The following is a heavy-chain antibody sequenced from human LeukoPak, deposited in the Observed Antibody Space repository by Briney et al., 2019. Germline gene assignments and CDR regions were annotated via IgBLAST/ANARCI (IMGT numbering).Heavy chain of an antibody. V-gene: IGHV1-24*01. J-gene: IGHJ4*02. CDR3: ATAGGIVVVPAAFDY. CDR1: GYTLTELS. D-gene: IGHD2-2*01. Sequence: ASVKVSCKVSGYTLTELSMHWVRQAPGKGLEWMGGFDPEDGETIYAQKFQGRVTMTEDTSTDTPYMELSSLGSEDTAVYYCATAGGIVVVPAAFDYWGQGTLVTVSS. CDR2: FDPEDGET.